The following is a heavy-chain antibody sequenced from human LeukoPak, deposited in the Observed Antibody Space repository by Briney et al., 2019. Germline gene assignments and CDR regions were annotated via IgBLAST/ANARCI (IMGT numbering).Heavy chain of an antibody. Sequence: PGGSLRLSCAASGFTFSDAWMSWVRQFPGKGLEWVGRIESKTDGGTTDYAAPVKGRFTISRDDSTNTLYLQMNSLKSEDTAVYYCTTYGSGRKFDYWGQGILVTVSS. V-gene: IGHV3-15*04. CDR1: GFTFSDAW. CDR2: IESKTDGGTT. CDR3: TTYGSGRKFDY. D-gene: IGHD3-10*01. J-gene: IGHJ4*02.